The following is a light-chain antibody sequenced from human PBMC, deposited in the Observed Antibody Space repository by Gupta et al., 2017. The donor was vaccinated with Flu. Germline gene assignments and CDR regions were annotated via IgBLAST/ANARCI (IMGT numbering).Light chain of an antibody. V-gene: IGLV3-21*02. CDR1: DMITKG. CDR2: NDW. Sequence: SYVLTQPPSVSVAPGQTATITCGGDDMITKGVHWYQQKPGQAPALVVYNDWARPSGIPERFSGSNSGNPATLTISKVEAGDEADYYCQVWDSTTEHPVFGGGTQLTVL. J-gene: IGLJ3*02. CDR3: QVWDSTTEHPV.